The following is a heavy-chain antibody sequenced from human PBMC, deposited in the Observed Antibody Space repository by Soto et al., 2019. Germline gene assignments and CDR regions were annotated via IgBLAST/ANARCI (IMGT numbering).Heavy chain of an antibody. CDR1: GFTFSSYW. V-gene: IGHV3-7*04. CDR2: IKQDGSEK. CDR3: ARGYCSSTSCYLVGNYYYYYYMDV. Sequence: EVQLVESGGGLVQPGGSLRLSCAASGFTFSSYWMSRVRQAPGKGLEWVANIKQDGSEKYYVDSVKGRFTISRDNAKNSLYLQMNSLRAEDTAVYYCARGYCSSTSCYLVGNYYYYYYMDVWGKGTTVTVSS. J-gene: IGHJ6*03. D-gene: IGHD2-2*01.